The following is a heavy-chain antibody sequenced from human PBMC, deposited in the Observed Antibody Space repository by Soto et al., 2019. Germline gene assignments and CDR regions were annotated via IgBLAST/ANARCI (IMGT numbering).Heavy chain of an antibody. J-gene: IGHJ5*02. V-gene: IGHV4-30-4*01. CDR3: ASQFCSGGACFNWFDP. CDR2: IFDSGIR. D-gene: IGHD2-21*02. CDR1: GGSIRSSFHY. Sequence: SETLPLTCTGSGGSIRSSFHYWCRLLQHTGKGLEGIGYIFDSGIRHYNPSLKSRVAMSVDTSKNQFSLNLTSVTAADTAVYFCASQFCSGGACFNWFDPWGHGTLVTVS.